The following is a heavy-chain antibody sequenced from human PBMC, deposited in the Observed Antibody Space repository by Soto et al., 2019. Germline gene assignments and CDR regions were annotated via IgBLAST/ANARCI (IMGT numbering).Heavy chain of an antibody. CDR3: ARIITAAADYYYYYGMDV. V-gene: IGHV1-69*01. D-gene: IGHD6-13*01. J-gene: IGHJ6*02. CDR1: GGTFSSYA. Sequence: QVQLVQSGAEVKKPGSSVTVSCKASGGTFSSYAISWVRQAPVQGLEWMGGIIPIFGTANYAQKFQGRVTITADESTSTAYMELSSLRSEDTAVYYCARIITAAADYYYYYGMDVCGQGTTVTVSS. CDR2: IIPIFGTA.